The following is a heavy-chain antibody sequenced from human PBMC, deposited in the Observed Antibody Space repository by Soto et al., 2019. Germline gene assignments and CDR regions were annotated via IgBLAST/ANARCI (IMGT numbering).Heavy chain of an antibody. D-gene: IGHD3-22*01. V-gene: IGHV4-30-4*08. CDR3: ARALHYYDTSGSYYQGRLLDY. CDR1: GGSITTGDNY. J-gene: IGHJ4*02. CDR2: IYYSGST. Sequence: TLSLTCTVSGGSITTGDNYWSWMRQPPGKGLEWIGYIYYSGSTYYSPSLKSRVTISADTSKNQFSLRLSSVTAADTAVYYCARALHYYDTSGSYYQGRLLDYWGQGTLVTVSS.